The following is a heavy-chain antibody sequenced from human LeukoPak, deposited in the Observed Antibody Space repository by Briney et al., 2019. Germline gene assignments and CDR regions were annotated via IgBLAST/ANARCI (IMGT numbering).Heavy chain of an antibody. CDR1: GYTFTGYY. Sequence: ASVKASCKGSGYTFTGYYMHWVRQAPGQGLEWMGWINPNSGGTNYAQKFQGRVTMTRDTSISTAYMELSRLRSDDTAVYYCARDMVETRYWYYYYGMDVWGQGTTVTVSS. V-gene: IGHV1-2*02. CDR2: INPNSGGT. CDR3: ARDMVETRYWYYYYGMDV. J-gene: IGHJ6*02. D-gene: IGHD3-10*01.